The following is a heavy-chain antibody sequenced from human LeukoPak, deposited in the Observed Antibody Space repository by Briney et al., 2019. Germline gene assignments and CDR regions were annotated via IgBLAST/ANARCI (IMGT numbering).Heavy chain of an antibody. Sequence: ASVKVSCKVSGYTLTELSMHWVRQAPGKGLEWMGGFDPEDGETIYAQKFQGRVTMTEDTSTDSAYMELSSLRSEDTAVYYCARGGEHRGKFDYWGQGTLVTVSS. CDR1: GYTLTELS. V-gene: IGHV1-24*01. CDR3: ARGGEHRGKFDY. D-gene: IGHD1/OR15-1a*01. J-gene: IGHJ4*02. CDR2: FDPEDGET.